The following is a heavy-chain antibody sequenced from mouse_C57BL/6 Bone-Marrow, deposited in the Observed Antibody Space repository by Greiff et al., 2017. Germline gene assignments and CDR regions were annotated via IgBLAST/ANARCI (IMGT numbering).Heavy chain of an antibody. V-gene: IGHV7-3*01. J-gene: IGHJ4*01. Sequence: EVKLMESGGGLVQPGGSLSLSCAASGFTFTDYYMSWVRQPPGKALEWLGFIRNKANGYTTEYSASVKGRFTISRDNSQSILYLQMNALRAEDSATYYCASPHYYGSSYDYAMDYWGQGTSVTVSS. CDR3: ASPHYYGSSYDYAMDY. CDR1: GFTFTDYY. D-gene: IGHD1-1*01. CDR2: IRNKANGYTT.